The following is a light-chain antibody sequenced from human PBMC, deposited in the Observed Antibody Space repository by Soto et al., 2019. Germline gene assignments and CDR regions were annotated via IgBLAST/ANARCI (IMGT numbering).Light chain of an antibody. CDR2: GNS. CDR1: SSNIGSGYD. Sequence: QSVLTQLPSVSGAPGQRVTISCTGSSSNIGSGYDVHWYQQLPGTAPKLLISGNSNRPSGVPDRISGSKSGTSASLAITGLQAEDEADYYCQSYDNSLSGYVFGTGTKLTVL. J-gene: IGLJ1*01. V-gene: IGLV1-40*01. CDR3: QSYDNSLSGYV.